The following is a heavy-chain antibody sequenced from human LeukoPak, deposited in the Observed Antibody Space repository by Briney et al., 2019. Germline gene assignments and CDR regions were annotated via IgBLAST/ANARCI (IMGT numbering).Heavy chain of an antibody. J-gene: IGHJ5*01. CDR2: IKRDGNEK. D-gene: IGHD3-10*01. CDR1: GFTFSSYW. Sequence: GGSLRLSCAASGFTFSSYWMNWVRQAPGKGLEWVANIKRDGNEKNYVDSVRGRFSISRDNARNSLYLQMDSLRAEDTAVYYCAKEGAYPIITYDSWGQGALVTVSS. V-gene: IGHV3-7*01. CDR3: AKEGAYPIITYDS.